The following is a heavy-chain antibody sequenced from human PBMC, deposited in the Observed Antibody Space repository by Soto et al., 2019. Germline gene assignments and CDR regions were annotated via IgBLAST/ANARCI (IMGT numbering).Heavy chain of an antibody. CDR1: GGTFNTYA. D-gene: IGHD3-10*01. V-gene: IGHV1-69*19. J-gene: IGHJ4*02. Sequence: QVQLVQSGAEMKKPGSSVKVSCQSSGGTFNTYAMNWVRQAPGQGPEWMGDISPMFGAANYAPKFQGRVTITADESTGTSYMQLSSWPSEDTAIYFCAREVQVHTPAFVYWGQGTLVTVSS. CDR2: ISPMFGAA. CDR3: AREVQVHTPAFVY.